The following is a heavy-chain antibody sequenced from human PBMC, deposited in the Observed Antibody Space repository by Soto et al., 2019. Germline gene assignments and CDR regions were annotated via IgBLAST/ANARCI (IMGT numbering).Heavy chain of an antibody. CDR3: AKDREDYGGNSGYYYGMDV. CDR2: ISYDGSNK. Sequence: GGSLRLSCAASGFTFSSYGMHWVRQAPGKGLEWVAVISYDGSNKYYADSVKGRFTISRDNSKNTLYLQMNSLRAEDTAVYYCAKDREDYGGNSGYYYGMDVWGQGTTVTAP. D-gene: IGHD4-17*01. V-gene: IGHV3-30*18. J-gene: IGHJ6*02. CDR1: GFTFSSYG.